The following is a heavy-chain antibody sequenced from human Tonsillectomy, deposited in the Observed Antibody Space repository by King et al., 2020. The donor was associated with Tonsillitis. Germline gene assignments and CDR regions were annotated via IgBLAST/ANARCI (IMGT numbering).Heavy chain of an antibody. CDR3: ARASSYYYDTSGYYPDFDY. Sequence: VQLVDSGGGLVQPGGSLRLSCAASGFTFSNYWMSWVRQAPGKGLEWVANIKQDGSEKYYVDSVKGRFTISRDNAKNSLFLQINSLRVEDTAVYYCARASSYYYDTSGYYPDFDYWGQGTLVTVSS. J-gene: IGHJ4*02. CDR1: GFTFSNYW. V-gene: IGHV3-7*01. D-gene: IGHD3-22*01. CDR2: IKQDGSEK.